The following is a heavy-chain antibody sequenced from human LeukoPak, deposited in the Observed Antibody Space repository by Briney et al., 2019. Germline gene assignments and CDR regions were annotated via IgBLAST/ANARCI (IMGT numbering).Heavy chain of an antibody. J-gene: IGHJ3*02. V-gene: IGHV4-31*03. CDR1: GGSISSGGYY. D-gene: IGHD4/OR15-4a*01. CDR3: ARRDYALSDAFDI. CDR2: IYYSGST. Sequence: SETLSLTCTVSGGSISSGGYYWSWIRQHPGKGLEWIGYIYYSGSTYYNPSLKSRVTISVDTSKNQFSLKLSSVTAADMAVYYCARRDYALSDAFDIWGQGTMVTVSS.